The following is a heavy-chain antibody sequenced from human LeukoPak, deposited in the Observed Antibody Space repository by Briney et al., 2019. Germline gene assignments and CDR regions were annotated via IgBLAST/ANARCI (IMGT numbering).Heavy chain of an antibody. CDR1: GFTFSSYS. D-gene: IGHD3-10*01. CDR2: ISSSSSYI. Sequence: GGSLRLSCAASGFTFSSYSMNWVRQAPGKGLEWVSSISSSSSYIYYADSVRGRFTISRDNAKNSLYLQMNSLRAEDTAVYYCARGDITMVRGEDYFDYWGQGTLVTVSS. V-gene: IGHV3-21*01. J-gene: IGHJ4*02. CDR3: ARGDITMVRGEDYFDY.